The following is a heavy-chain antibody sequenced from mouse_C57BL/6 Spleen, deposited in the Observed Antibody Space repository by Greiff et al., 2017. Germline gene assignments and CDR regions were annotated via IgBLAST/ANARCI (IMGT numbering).Heavy chain of an antibody. J-gene: IGHJ2*01. CDR2: IDPEDGET. CDR3: ARSGGNYFDY. CDR1: GFNIKDYY. Sequence: VQLKQSGAELVKPGASVKLSCTASGFNIKDYYMHWVKQRTEQGLVWIGRIDPEDGETKYAPTFQGKATITADTSSNTAYLQLSRLTSEDTAVYYCARSGGNYFDYRGEGTTRTVSS. V-gene: IGHV14-2*01. D-gene: IGHD3-1*01.